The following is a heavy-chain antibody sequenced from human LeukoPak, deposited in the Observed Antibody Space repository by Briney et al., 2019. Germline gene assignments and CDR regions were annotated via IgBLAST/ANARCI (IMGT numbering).Heavy chain of an antibody. CDR2: ISAYNGNT. Sequence: ASVKVSCKASGHTFTSYGISRVRQAPGQGLEWMGWISAYNGNTNYAQKLQGRVTMTTDTSTSTTYMGLRSLRSDDTAVYYCARAAGVDIAVAGDFDYWGQGTLVTVSS. J-gene: IGHJ4*02. CDR1: GHTFTSYG. D-gene: IGHD6-19*01. V-gene: IGHV1-18*01. CDR3: ARAAGVDIAVAGDFDY.